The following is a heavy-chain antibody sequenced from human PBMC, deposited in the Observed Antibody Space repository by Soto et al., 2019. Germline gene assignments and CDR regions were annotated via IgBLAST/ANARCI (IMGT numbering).Heavy chain of an antibody. V-gene: IGHV3-33*01. CDR3: ARDGCTRFGELMYYFDY. CDR2: IWYDGSNK. J-gene: IGHJ4*02. Sequence: QVQLVESGGGVVQPGRSLRLSCAASGFTFSSYGMHWVRQAPGKGLEWVAVIWYDGSNKYYADSVKGRFTISRDNSKNTLYLQMNSLRAEDTAVYYCARDGCTRFGELMYYFDYWGQGTLVTVSS. CDR1: GFTFSSYG. D-gene: IGHD3-10*02.